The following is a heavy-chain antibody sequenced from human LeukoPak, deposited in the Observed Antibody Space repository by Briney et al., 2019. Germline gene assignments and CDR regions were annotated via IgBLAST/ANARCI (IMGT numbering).Heavy chain of an antibody. Sequence: PGGSLRLSCAASGFTSTNYAMGWVRQAPGKGLEWLSTISGSGDNTYYADSVKGRFTISRDNSKNTLYLQMSRLRVEDTAVYYCAARPPRVVAGPFDYWGQGTLVIVSS. CDR3: AARPPRVVAGPFDY. CDR2: ISGSGDNT. D-gene: IGHD6-19*01. J-gene: IGHJ4*02. CDR1: GFTSTNYA. V-gene: IGHV3-23*01.